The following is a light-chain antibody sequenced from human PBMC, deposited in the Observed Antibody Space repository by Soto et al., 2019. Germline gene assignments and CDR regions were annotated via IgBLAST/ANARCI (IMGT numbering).Light chain of an antibody. CDR1: QSVTSSY. CDR2: GAS. V-gene: IGKV3-20*01. J-gene: IGKJ4*01. CDR3: QQYGTSPLT. Sequence: EIVLTQSPGTLSLSPGERATLSCRASQSVTSSYLVWYQQKPGQAPRLLIYGASSRATGIPDRFSGSGSVTDFSLTISRLEPEDFAVYYCQQYGTSPLTFGGGTKVEIK.